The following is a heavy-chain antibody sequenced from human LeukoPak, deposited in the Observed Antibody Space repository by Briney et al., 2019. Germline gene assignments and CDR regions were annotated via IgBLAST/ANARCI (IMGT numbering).Heavy chain of an antibody. D-gene: IGHD3-9*01. V-gene: IGHV3-30-3*01. CDR1: GFTFSSYT. CDR3: ARDGYDSLTGYYAYHFDY. CDR2: ISHVVTNK. J-gene: IGHJ4*02. Sequence: GGSLRLSCAASGFTFSSYTMNWVRQAPGKGLEWVAVISHVVTNKYYADSVKGRFTISRDNSRNTLFLQINSLRVEDTALYFCARDGYDSLTGYYAYHFDYWGQGTLVTVSS.